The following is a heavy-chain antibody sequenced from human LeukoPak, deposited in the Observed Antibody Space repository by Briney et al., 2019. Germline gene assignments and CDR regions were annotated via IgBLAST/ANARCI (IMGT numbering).Heavy chain of an antibody. CDR3: ARITVAGPFDY. CDR1: GFTFSSYE. V-gene: IGHV3-48*03. CDR2: ISSSGSTI. D-gene: IGHD6-19*01. J-gene: IGHJ4*02. Sequence: PGGSLRLSCAASGFTFSSYEINWVRQAPGKGLEWVSYISSSGSTIYYADSVKGRFTISRDNAKNSLYLQMNSLRAEDTAVYYCARITVAGPFDYWGQGTLVTVSS.